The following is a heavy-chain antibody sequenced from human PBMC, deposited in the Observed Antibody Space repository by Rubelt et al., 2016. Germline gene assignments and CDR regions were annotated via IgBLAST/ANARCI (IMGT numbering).Heavy chain of an antibody. D-gene: IGHD1-14*01. J-gene: IGHJ4*02. V-gene: IGHV3-66*01. Sequence: EVQLVESGGDLVQPGGSLRLSCAAFGFTVTSNYMSWVRQAPGKGLEWVSVIYSGGSTYYADSMKGRFTISRDDSRNTLYLQMNSLRAEDTAVYHCARGGTSFDHWGQGTLVTVSS. CDR1: GFTVTSNY. CDR3: ARGGTSFDH. CDR2: IYSGGST.